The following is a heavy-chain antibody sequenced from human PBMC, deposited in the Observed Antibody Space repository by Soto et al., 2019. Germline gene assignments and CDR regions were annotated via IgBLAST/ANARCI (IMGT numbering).Heavy chain of an antibody. CDR1: GFTSSSYG. J-gene: IGHJ6*02. CDR3: AKDIGSRAEYYDFWSGYYRSQRGYYYYGMDV. CDR2: ISYDGSNK. V-gene: IGHV3-30*18. D-gene: IGHD3-3*01. Sequence: PGGSLRLSCAASGFTSSSYGMHWVRQAPGKGLEWVAVISYDGSNKYYADSVKGRFTISRDNSKNTLYLQMNSLRAEDTAVYYCAKDIGSRAEYYDFWSGYYRSQRGYYYYGMDVWGQGTTVTVS.